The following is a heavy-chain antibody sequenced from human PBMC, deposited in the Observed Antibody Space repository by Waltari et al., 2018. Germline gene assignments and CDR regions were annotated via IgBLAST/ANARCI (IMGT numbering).Heavy chain of an antibody. CDR3: TRDLYGSGGDWFDP. V-gene: IGHV3-21*01. D-gene: IGHD3-10*01. CDR2: ISSSSTYI. CDR1: GFTFSSYT. Sequence: EVQLVESGGGLVKPGRSLRLSCAASGFTFSSYTMNWVRQSQGKGREWVSAISSSSTYISDADSVKGRFTISRDDAENSLYLQMDSLRAEDTAVYYCTRDLYGSGGDWFDPWGQGTLVTVSS. J-gene: IGHJ5*02.